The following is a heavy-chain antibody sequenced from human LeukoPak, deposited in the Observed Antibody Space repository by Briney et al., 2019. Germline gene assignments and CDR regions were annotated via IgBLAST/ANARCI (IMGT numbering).Heavy chain of an antibody. D-gene: IGHD3-16*01. CDR2: IYYSGST. V-gene: IGHV4-30-4*08. J-gene: IGHJ6*03. CDR1: GGSISSGDYY. Sequence: SQTLSLTCTVSGGSISSGDYYWSWIRQPPGKGLEWIGYIYYSGSTYYNPSLKSRVTISVDTSKNRFSLKLSSVTAADTAVYYCARTPWGNRGIYYMDVWGKGTTVTVSS. CDR3: ARTPWGNRGIYYMDV.